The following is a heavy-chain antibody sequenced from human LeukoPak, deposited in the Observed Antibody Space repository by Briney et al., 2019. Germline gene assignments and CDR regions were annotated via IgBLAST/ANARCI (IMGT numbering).Heavy chain of an antibody. CDR2: ISYDGSNK. CDR3: ASGLRTVAGIVY. Sequence: PGRSLRLSCAASGFTFSSYAMHWVRQAPGKGLEWVAVISYDGSNKYYADSVKGRFTISRDNSKNTLYLQMNSLRAEDTAVYYCASGLRTVAGIVYWGQGTLVTVSS. V-gene: IGHV3-30*04. J-gene: IGHJ4*02. D-gene: IGHD4-17*01. CDR1: GFTFSSYA.